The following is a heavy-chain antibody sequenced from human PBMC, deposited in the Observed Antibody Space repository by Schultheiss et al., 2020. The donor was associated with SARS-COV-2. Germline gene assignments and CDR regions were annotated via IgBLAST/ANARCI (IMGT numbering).Heavy chain of an antibody. CDR1: GGTFSSYA. Sequence: ASVKVSCKASGGTFSSYAISWVRQAPGQGLEWMGWINPNSGGTNYAQKFQGRVTMTRDTSISTAYMELSRLRSDDTAVYYCARDPRRTGFDPWGQGTLVTVSS. V-gene: IGHV1-2*02. J-gene: IGHJ5*02. CDR3: ARDPRRTGFDP. CDR2: INPNSGGT.